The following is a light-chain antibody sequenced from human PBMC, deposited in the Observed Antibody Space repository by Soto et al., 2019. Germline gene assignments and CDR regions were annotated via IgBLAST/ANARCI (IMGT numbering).Light chain of an antibody. Sequence: EIVLTQSPGTLSLSPGERATLSCRASQSVDINVAWYQQRAGQAPRLLVYGASTKATDMPGRFSGRGSGTEFTLTINNLQSEDFAVYYCQQYRNWPRTFGQGTKVDIK. V-gene: IGKV3-15*01. CDR2: GAS. J-gene: IGKJ1*01. CDR1: QSVDIN. CDR3: QQYRNWPRT.